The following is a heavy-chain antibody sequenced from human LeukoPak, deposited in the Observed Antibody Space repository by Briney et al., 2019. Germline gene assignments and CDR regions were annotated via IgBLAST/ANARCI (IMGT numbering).Heavy chain of an antibody. Sequence: ASVKVSCKASGYTFTSYDFNWVRQATGQGLEWMGWMSPNSGNTGYAQKFQGRVTMTRDTSISTAYMELSSLRSEDTAVYYCARGTSCRGGSCYSDGYMDVWGKGTTVTVFS. V-gene: IGHV1-8*01. J-gene: IGHJ6*03. CDR2: MSPNSGNT. CDR3: ARGTSCRGGSCYSDGYMDV. D-gene: IGHD2-15*01. CDR1: GYTFTSYD.